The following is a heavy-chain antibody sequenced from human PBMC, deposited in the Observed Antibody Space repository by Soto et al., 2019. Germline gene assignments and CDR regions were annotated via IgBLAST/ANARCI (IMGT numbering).Heavy chain of an antibody. Sequence: SETLSPTCAVYGGSFVGYYWILIRHPPCKWLEWIGEINHSGSTNYNPSLKSRVTISVDTSKNQFSLKLSSVTAADTAVYYCARGSNVLLWFGESPHWFDPWGQGTLVTVSS. CDR1: GGSFVGYY. D-gene: IGHD3-10*01. CDR3: ARGSNVLLWFGESPHWFDP. CDR2: INHSGST. V-gene: IGHV4-34*01. J-gene: IGHJ5*02.